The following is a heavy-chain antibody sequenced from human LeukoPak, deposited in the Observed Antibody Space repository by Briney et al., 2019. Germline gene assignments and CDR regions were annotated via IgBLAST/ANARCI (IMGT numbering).Heavy chain of an antibody. D-gene: IGHD3-10*01. Sequence: TGGSLRLSCVASGFNFNSYPMHWVRRAPGKGLEWVGLISFDGSDKSYADSVEGRFTISRDNSKNTLYLQMNSLSAEDTAVYYCARVLEFGSPPAYWGQGTQVFVSS. V-gene: IGHV3-30*04. CDR3: ARVLEFGSPPAY. CDR2: ISFDGSDK. J-gene: IGHJ4*02. CDR1: GFNFNSYP.